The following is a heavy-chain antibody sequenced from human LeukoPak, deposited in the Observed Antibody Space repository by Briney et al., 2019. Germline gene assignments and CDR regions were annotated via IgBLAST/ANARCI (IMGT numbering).Heavy chain of an antibody. CDR1: GYTFTGCY. CDR3: ARDSMVRGVIRDY. D-gene: IGHD3-10*01. J-gene: IGHJ4*02. CDR2: INPNSGGT. V-gene: IGHV1-2*02. Sequence: GASVTVSCKASGYTFTGCYMHWVRQAPGQGLEWMGWINPNSGGTNYAQKFQGRVTMTRDTSISTAYMELSRLRSDDTAVYYCARDSMVRGVIRDYWGQGTLVTVSS.